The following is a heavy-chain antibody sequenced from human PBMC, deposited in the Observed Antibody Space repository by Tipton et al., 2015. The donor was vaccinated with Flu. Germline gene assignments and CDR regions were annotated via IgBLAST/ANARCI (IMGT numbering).Heavy chain of an antibody. V-gene: IGHV5-51*01. CDR3: ARQDSLAWSS. Sequence: VQLVQSGAEVKKPGASVKVSCKASGYTFTGYYMHWVRQTPGKGLEWMGIIFAGDSDVRYSPSFQGQVTISVDRSISTAFLHWSSLKASDSGIYYCARQDSLAWSSWGQGTLVTVSS. CDR2: IFAGDSDV. J-gene: IGHJ5*02. CDR1: GYTFTGYY. D-gene: IGHD2-15*01.